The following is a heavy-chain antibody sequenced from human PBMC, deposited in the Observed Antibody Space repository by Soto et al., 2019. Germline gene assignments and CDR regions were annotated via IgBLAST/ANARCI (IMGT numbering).Heavy chain of an antibody. D-gene: IGHD3-22*01. V-gene: IGHV3-33*01. CDR3: ARSMYPYDSSGYYGPRGFDP. CDR1: GFTLNSYG. J-gene: IGHJ5*02. CDR2: IWYDGSNK. Sequence: PWGSLRLSCAASGFTLNSYGMHLFRHSPCKGREWVAVIWYDGSNKYYADSVKGRFTISRDNSKNTLYLQMNSLRAEDTAVYYCARSMYPYDSSGYYGPRGFDPGGQGTLFTVS.